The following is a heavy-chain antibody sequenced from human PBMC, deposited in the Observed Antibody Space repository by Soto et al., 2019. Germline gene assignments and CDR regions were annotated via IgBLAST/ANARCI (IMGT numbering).Heavy chain of an antibody. Sequence: PGGSLRLSCAASGFTFSSYSMNWVRQAPGKGLEWVSSISSSSSYIYYADSVKGRFTISRDNAKNSLYLQMNSLRAEDTAVYYCARDLEAAAGAFDIWGQGPMVTV. CDR1: GFTFSSYS. V-gene: IGHV3-21*01. CDR3: ARDLEAAAGAFDI. D-gene: IGHD6-13*01. CDR2: ISSSSSYI. J-gene: IGHJ3*02.